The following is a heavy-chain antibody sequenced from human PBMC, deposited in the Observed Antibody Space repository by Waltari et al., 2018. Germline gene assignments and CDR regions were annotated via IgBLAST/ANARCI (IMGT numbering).Heavy chain of an antibody. CDR3: AKDIQRAYSSSWYNACFDY. CDR1: GFTFSSYA. J-gene: IGHJ4*02. Sequence: EVQLLESGGGLVQPGGSLRLSCAASGFTFSSYAMRWVRQAPGKGLEWVSAISGSGGSTYYADSVKGRFTISRDNSKNTLYLQMNSLRAEDTAVYYCAKDIQRAYSSSWYNACFDYWGQGTLVTVSS. CDR2: ISGSGGST. V-gene: IGHV3-23*01. D-gene: IGHD6-13*01.